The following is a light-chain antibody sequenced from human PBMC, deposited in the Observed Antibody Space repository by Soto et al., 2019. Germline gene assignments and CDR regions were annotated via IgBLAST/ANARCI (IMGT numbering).Light chain of an antibody. J-gene: IGKJ5*01. CDR2: FGS. CDR1: HSLLYNNTYNY. CDR3: MQALQSLT. Sequence: EIVMTQSPLTLPVTPGQRSSISCRCSHSLLYNNTYNYLDWYVQKPGQSPQLLIYFGSNRAPGVPDRLSGSASGTDFTLKINRVEAEDVGTYYCMQALQSLTFGQGTRLEIK. V-gene: IGKV2-28*01.